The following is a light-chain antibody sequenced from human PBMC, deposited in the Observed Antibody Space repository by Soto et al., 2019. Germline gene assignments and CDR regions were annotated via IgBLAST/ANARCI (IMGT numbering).Light chain of an antibody. Sequence: DIQMTQSPSSLSASVGDRVTITCQASQTMTSWLAWYQQNPGKAPKLLIYKASTLKSGVPSRFSGSGSGTEFTLTISSLQPDDFATYYCQQYMSYSFDQGTKVDIK. J-gene: IGKJ1*01. CDR2: KAS. CDR3: QQYMSYS. V-gene: IGKV1-5*03. CDR1: QTMTSW.